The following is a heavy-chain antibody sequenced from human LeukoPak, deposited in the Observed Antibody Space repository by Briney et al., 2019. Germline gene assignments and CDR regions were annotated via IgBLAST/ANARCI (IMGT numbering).Heavy chain of an antibody. Sequence: GGSLRLSCAASGFSFYNYAMSWVRQAPGKGLEWVSAISGSGGSTYYADSVKGRFTISRDNSKNTLYLQMNSLRAEDTAVYYCAKAYYDSSGYYWTVNAEYFQHWGQGTLVTVSS. CDR3: AKAYYDSSGYYWTVNAEYFQH. V-gene: IGHV3-23*01. CDR2: ISGSGGST. J-gene: IGHJ1*01. D-gene: IGHD3-22*01. CDR1: GFSFYNYA.